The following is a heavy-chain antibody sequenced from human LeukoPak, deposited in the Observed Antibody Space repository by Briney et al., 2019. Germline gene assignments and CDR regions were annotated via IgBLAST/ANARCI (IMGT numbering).Heavy chain of an antibody. J-gene: IGHJ6*02. Sequence: GGSLRLSCSASGFTFSSYAMHWVRQAPGKGLEWVAVISYDGSNKYYADSVKGRFTISRDNSKNTLYLQMNSLRAEDTAVYYCARDPVMIASYYYYYYGMDVWGQGTTVTVSS. V-gene: IGHV3-30-3*01. D-gene: IGHD3-22*01. CDR1: GFTFSSYA. CDR2: ISYDGSNK. CDR3: ARDPVMIASYYYYYYGMDV.